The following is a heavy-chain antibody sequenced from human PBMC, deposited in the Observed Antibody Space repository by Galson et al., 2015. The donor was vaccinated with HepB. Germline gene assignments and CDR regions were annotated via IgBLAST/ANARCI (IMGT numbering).Heavy chain of an antibody. D-gene: IGHD6-19*01. J-gene: IGHJ4*02. CDR2: IIPIFGTA. V-gene: IGHV1-69*13. Sequence: SVKVSCKASGGTFSSYAISWVRQAPGQGLEWMGGIIPIFGTANYARKFQGRVTITADESTSTAYMELSSLRSEDTAVYYCARGGYSSGWAPEDYWGQGTLVTVSS. CDR3: ARGGYSSGWAPEDY. CDR1: GGTFSSYA.